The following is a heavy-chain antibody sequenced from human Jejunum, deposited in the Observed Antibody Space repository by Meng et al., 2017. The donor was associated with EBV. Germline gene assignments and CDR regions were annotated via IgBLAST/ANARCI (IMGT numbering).Heavy chain of an antibody. CDR3: ARDSQYLARGYFDY. V-gene: IGHV4-4*02. CDR1: GGPINNKNW. Sequence: VQLQDPGPVLLQPSGTLSLTCTVSGGPINNKNWWHWVRQAPGKGLEWIGEIDHTGTTHYDPSLKSRVTISLGTSMNQFSLELTSPTPADTAVYYCARDSQYLARGYFDYWGQGALVTVSS. J-gene: IGHJ4*02. CDR2: IDHTGTT. D-gene: IGHD2/OR15-2a*01.